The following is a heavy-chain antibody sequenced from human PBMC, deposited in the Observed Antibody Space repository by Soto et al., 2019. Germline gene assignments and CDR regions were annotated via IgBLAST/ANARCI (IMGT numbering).Heavy chain of an antibody. J-gene: IGHJ3*02. V-gene: IGHV1-18*01. CDR1: GYTFTSYR. Sequence: QIQLVQSGAEVKKPGASVKVSCKASGYTFTSYRINWVRQAPGQGLEWMGWISANNGNTNYAQKLQGRVTMTTDTSTNTAYMELRSLRSDDTAVYYCARPSAIAVAGLYYDVFDIWGQGTMVTVSS. CDR3: ARPSAIAVAGLYYDVFDI. D-gene: IGHD6-19*01. CDR2: ISANNGNT.